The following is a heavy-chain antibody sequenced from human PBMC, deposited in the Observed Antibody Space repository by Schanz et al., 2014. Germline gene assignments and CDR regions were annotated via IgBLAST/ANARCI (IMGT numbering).Heavy chain of an antibody. CDR3: ARDPNTRAWLPYFDA. CDR1: TSLFSRSV. J-gene: IGHJ4*02. D-gene: IGHD2-2*01. Sequence: QVDLVESGGGVVQPGRSLTLSCAVSTSLFSRSVIHWVRQAPGKGLEWVAVMWNDGIKTHYADSGKGRFTISRDNSKSTVEQQMISLRTDDTAVYYCARDPNTRAWLPYFDAWGQGTLVTVSS. V-gene: IGHV3-30*04. CDR2: MWNDGIKT.